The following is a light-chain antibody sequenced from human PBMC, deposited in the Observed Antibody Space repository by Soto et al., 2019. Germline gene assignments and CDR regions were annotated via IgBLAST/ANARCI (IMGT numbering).Light chain of an antibody. J-gene: IGLJ1*01. CDR1: RSDIGGYNY. Sequence: QSVLTQPRSVSASPGQSVTISCTGTRSDIGGYNYVSWYQHHPSKAPKLMIYGVSARPSGVPDRFSGSKSGNTASLTISGLQSEDEADYYCCSYTSSSTYVFGTGTKVTVL. CDR2: GVS. V-gene: IGLV2-11*01. CDR3: CSYTSSSTYV.